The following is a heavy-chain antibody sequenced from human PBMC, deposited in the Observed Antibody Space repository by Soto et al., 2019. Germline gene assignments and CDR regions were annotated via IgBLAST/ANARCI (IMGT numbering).Heavy chain of an antibody. CDR2: LLHSGTT. Sequence: QVQLQESGPGLVKPSGTPSLTCAVSGDSISSPKWWTWLRQPPGKGLEWIGDLLHSGTTNYNPSLKSRVILSVDKSQNQFSLSLTSVTAADTAIYYCAYSSGWYRHDVWGQGTSVTVSS. V-gene: IGHV4-4*02. CDR3: AYSSGWYRHDV. J-gene: IGHJ3*01. D-gene: IGHD6-19*01. CDR1: GDSISSPKW.